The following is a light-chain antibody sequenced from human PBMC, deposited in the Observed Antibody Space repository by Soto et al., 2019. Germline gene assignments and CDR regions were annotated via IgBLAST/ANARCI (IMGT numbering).Light chain of an antibody. V-gene: IGKV1-39*01. CDR3: QQSYSTPST. CDR1: HTIMTY. J-gene: IGKJ5*01. Sequence: DIQMTQSPSSLSASVVDEVTITCRASHTIMTYLNWYQLKPGKPPRLLIYAASSLQSGVPSRFSGSGSGTDFTLTISSLQPEDFATHYCQQSYSTPSTFGQVTRLEIK. CDR2: AAS.